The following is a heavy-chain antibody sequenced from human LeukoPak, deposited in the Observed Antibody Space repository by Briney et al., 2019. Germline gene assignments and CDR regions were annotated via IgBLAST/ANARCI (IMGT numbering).Heavy chain of an antibody. Sequence: GGSLTLACAASGYTFSSYAMSWVRQAPGKGLGWVSAISGSDGSTYYADSVKGRFTISRDNSKNTLYLQMNSLRAEDTAVYYCAKDASPYRRGAYCGGDCYLLEFDYWGQGTLVTVSS. CDR1: GYTFSSYA. CDR2: ISGSDGST. J-gene: IGHJ4*02. V-gene: IGHV3-23*01. D-gene: IGHD2-21*01. CDR3: AKDASPYRRGAYCGGDCYLLEFDY.